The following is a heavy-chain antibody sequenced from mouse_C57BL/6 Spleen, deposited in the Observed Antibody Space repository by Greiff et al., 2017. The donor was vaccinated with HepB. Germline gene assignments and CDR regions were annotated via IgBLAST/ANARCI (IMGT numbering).Heavy chain of an antibody. D-gene: IGHD2-4*01. CDR3: ASYDYDGTGDY. CDR2: IEPNSGGT. V-gene: IGHV1-72*01. J-gene: IGHJ2*01. Sequence: QVQLQQPGAELVKPGASVKLSCKASGYTFTSYWMHWVKQRPGRGLEWIGRIEPNSGGTKYNEKFKSKATLTVDKPSSTAYMQLSSLTSEDSAVYYCASYDYDGTGDYWGQGTTLTVSS. CDR1: GYTFTSYW.